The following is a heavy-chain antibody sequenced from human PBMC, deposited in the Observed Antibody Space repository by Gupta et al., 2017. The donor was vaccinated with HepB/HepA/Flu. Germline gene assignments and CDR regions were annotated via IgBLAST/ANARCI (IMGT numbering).Heavy chain of an antibody. CDR1: GYSFTTYG. D-gene: IGHD3-22*01. V-gene: IGHV1-18*01. CDR2: ISGYNYMT. J-gene: IGHJ2*01. CDR3: ARLSSDFYWYCDF. Sequence: VQLVQSGPEVKKPGASVKVSCRTSGYSFTTYGITWVRQAPGQGLEWMGWISGYNYMTNYAQKFQDRLTLTIDISTSTAYMDLRSLRSDGTAVYYCARLSSDFYWYCDFWGRGTLVTVSS.